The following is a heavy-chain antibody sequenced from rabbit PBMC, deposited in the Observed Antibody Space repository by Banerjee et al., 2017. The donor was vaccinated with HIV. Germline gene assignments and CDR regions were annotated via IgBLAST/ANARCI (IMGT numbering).Heavy chain of an antibody. D-gene: IGHD6-1*01. J-gene: IGHJ3*01. CDR3: AKSLSDTGYGHGL. V-gene: IGHV1S43*01. Sequence: QQQLEESGGGLVKPGGTLTLTCKASGIDFSIYFNMCWVRQAPGKGLELIACIYISNGSTWYASWVNGRFTISRSTSLNTVDLKMTSLTAADTATYFCAKSLSDTGYGHGLWGQGTLVTVS. CDR1: GIDFSIYFN. CDR2: IYISNGST.